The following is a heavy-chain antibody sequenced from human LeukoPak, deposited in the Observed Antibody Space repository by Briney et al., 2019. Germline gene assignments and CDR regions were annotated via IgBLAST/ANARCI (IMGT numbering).Heavy chain of an antibody. CDR3: AREVGPNDAFDM. CDR2: IYYSGST. V-gene: IGHV4-59*01. Sequence: SETLSLTCTVSGGSISSYYWSWIRQPPGKGLEWIGYIYYSGSTNYNPSLKSRVTISVDTSKNQFSLKLSSVTAADTAVYYCAREVGPNDAFDMWGQGTKVTVSS. J-gene: IGHJ3*02. CDR1: GGSISSYY.